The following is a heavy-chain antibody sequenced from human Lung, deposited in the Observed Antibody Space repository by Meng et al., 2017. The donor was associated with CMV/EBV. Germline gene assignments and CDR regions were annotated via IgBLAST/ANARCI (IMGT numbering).Heavy chain of an antibody. CDR3: TRPGWERSTGVWFDP. CDR1: FTCIGSA. J-gene: IGHJ5*02. V-gene: IGHV3-73*01. Sequence: FTCIGSAMHGVRQTSGEGLEWVDRIRSKANSYATAYAASVKGRFTISRDDSKNTAYLQMNSLKTEDTAVYYCTRPGWERSTGVWFDPWGQGTLVTVSS. CDR2: IRSKANSYAT. D-gene: IGHD1-26*01.